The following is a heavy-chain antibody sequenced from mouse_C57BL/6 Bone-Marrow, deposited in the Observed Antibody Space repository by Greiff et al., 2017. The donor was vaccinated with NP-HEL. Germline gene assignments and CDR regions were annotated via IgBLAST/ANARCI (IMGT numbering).Heavy chain of an antibody. D-gene: IGHD1-1*01. Sequence: QVQLQQSGAELVRPGASVKLSCKASGYTFTDYYINWVKQRPGQGLEWIARIYPGSGNTYYNEKFKGKATLTAEKSSSTAYMQLSSLTSEDSAVYFCARNYYGSSRYFDVWGTGTTVTVSS. CDR3: ARNYYGSSRYFDV. J-gene: IGHJ1*03. V-gene: IGHV1-76*01. CDR2: IYPGSGNT. CDR1: GYTFTDYY.